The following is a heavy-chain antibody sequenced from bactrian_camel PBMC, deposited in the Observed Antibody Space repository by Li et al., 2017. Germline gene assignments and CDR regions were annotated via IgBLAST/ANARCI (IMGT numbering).Heavy chain of an antibody. CDR1: GSGYISGTAC. J-gene: IGHJ4*01. V-gene: IGHV3S54*01. D-gene: IGHD7*01. Sequence: QLVESGGGSVNAGGSLTLSCAASGSGYISGTACMGWFRQVTGKEREGVAAIAPATGTTFYSDSVKGRFTVSKDNAKNTLYLQMSSLKPEDTAIYYCAARRAMNERTCMVAAGDRFDYWGQGTQVTVS. CDR3: AARRAMNERTCMVAAGDRFDY. CDR2: IAPATGTT.